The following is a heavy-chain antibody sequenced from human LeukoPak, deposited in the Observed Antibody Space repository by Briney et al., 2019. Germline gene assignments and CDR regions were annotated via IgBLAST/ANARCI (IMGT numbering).Heavy chain of an antibody. D-gene: IGHD2-2*01. CDR1: GFTFSSYA. CDR3: ARDDERSIVVVPAAMFD. J-gene: IGHJ4*02. Sequence: GGSLRLSCAASGFTFSSYAMHWVRQAPGKGLEWVAVISYDGSNKYYADSVKGRFTISRDSSKSALYLQMNSLRAEDTAVYYCARDDERSIVVVPAAMFDWGQGTLVTVSS. V-gene: IGHV3-30*01. CDR2: ISYDGSNK.